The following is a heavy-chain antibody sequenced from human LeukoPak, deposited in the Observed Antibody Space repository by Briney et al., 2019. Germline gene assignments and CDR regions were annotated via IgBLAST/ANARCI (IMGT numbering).Heavy chain of an antibody. CDR3: SRESGPFCPFGH. CDR2: ISLAGRT. J-gene: IGHJ4*02. Sequence: SETLSLTCGVSGASITTTNFWSWVRQPPGGGLEWIGEISLAGRTRYNPSLESRVTISIDKSNNHLYLNLDSVTAADTAEYYCSRESGPFCPFGHWGQGTLVAVTS. CDR1: GASITTTNF. D-gene: IGHD1-26*01. V-gene: IGHV4-4*02.